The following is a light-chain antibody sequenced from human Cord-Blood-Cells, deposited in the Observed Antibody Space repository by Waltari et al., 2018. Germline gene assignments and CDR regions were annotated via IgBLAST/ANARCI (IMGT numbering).Light chain of an antibody. CDR3: MQDAQDPYT. CDR1: QSLLHSEGYTY. J-gene: IGKJ2*01. Sequence: EIVMSQTPLSLSITAREQASISCRSSQSLLHSEGYTYLYWFLQKARPVSTLLIYEVSNRFCGVPYRLSGSGAGTDFTLKISRLEAGDFGVYDCMQDAQDPYTFVQGTKLEIK. V-gene: IGKV2D-26*01. CDR2: EVS.